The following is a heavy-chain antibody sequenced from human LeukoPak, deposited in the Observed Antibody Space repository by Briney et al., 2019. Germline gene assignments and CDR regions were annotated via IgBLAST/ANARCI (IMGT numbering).Heavy chain of an antibody. CDR1: GYTFTGYY. J-gene: IGHJ4*02. CDR3: ARDLGTGSASLDFDY. Sequence: ASVKVSCKASGYTFTGYYMHWVRQAPGQGLEWMGIINPSGGSTSYAQKFQGRVTMTRDTSTSTVYMELSSLRSDDTAVYYCARDLGTGSASLDFDYWGQGTLVTVSS. CDR2: INPSGGST. D-gene: IGHD1-1*01. V-gene: IGHV1-46*01.